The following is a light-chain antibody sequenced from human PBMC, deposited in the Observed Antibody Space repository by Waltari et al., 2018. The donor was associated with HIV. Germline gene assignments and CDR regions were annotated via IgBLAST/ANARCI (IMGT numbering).Light chain of an antibody. CDR2: GAS. CDR1: QSVSSN. J-gene: IGKJ2*01. Sequence: TQSPATLSVSPGERATLSCRASQSVSSNLAWYQQKPGQAPRLLIYGASTRATGIPARFSGSGSGTEFTLTISSLQSEDFAVYYCQQYNNWPLYTFGQGTKLEIK. CDR3: QQYNNWPLYT. V-gene: IGKV3-15*01.